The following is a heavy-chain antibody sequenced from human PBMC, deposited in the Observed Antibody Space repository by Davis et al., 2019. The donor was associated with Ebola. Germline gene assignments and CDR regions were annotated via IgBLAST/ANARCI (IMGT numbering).Heavy chain of an antibody. CDR2: IRYDGNNK. V-gene: IGHV3-30*02. CDR1: GFTFNSYG. Sequence: GGSLRLSCAASGFTFNSYGIHWVRQAPGKGLELVAFIRYDGNNKYYADSVKGRFTISRDNSRNTLDLQMNSLRAEDTAVYYCAKESSGYFYVDYWGQGTLVTISS. D-gene: IGHD3-22*01. CDR3: AKESSGYFYVDY. J-gene: IGHJ4*02.